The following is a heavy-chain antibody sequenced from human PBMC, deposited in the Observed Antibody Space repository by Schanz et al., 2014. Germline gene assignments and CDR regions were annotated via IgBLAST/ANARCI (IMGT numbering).Heavy chain of an antibody. Sequence: QVQLVESGGGVVQPGRSLKLSCAASGFTFNDYAMHWVRQAPGKGLEWVAVISYEGSKKYYPDSVQGRFTISRDNSRNTLYLQMNSLRAEDTAVYYCASLYDREYFDYWGQGTLVTVSS. CDR2: ISYEGSKK. D-gene: IGHD2-8*01. V-gene: IGHV3-30*14. CDR1: GFTFNDYA. CDR3: ASLYDREYFDY. J-gene: IGHJ4*02.